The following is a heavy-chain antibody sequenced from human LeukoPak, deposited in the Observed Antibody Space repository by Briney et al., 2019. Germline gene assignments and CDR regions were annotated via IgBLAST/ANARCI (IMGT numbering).Heavy chain of an antibody. Sequence: GGSLRLSCAASDFSFITYAMSWVRQAPGKGLEWLSGISWNSGTRGYADSVKGRFTISRDNAKNSLYLQMNSLRPDDTAFYYCAKATGDWYFDLWGRGTLVTVSS. D-gene: IGHD7-27*01. CDR2: ISWNSGTR. J-gene: IGHJ2*01. CDR1: DFSFITYA. V-gene: IGHV3-9*01. CDR3: AKATGDWYFDL.